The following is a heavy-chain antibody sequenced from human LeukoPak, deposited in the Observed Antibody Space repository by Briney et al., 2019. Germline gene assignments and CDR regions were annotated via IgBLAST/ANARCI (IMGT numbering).Heavy chain of an antibody. CDR3: AKGTYYDFWSGSDY. J-gene: IGHJ4*02. V-gene: IGHV3-23*01. Sequence: GGSLRLSCAASGFTFSSYAMSWVRQAPGKGLEWVSAISGSGGSTYCADSVKGRFTISRDNSKNTLYLQMNSLRAEDTAVYYCAKGTYYDFWSGSDYWGQGTLVTVSS. D-gene: IGHD3-3*01. CDR1: GFTFSSYA. CDR2: ISGSGGST.